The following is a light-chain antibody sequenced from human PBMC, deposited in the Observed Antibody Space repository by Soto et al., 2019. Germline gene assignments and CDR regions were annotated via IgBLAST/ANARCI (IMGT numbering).Light chain of an antibody. V-gene: IGKV3-20*01. J-gene: IGKJ2*01. CDR2: GAS. Sequence: EVVLTQSPGTLSLSPGERATLSCTASQSVSSSYLAWYQQKPGQAPRLLIYGASSRATGIPDRFNGSGSATDFSLTISRLEPEDFAMYYCQQYGSSPPYTFGQGTKLEIK. CDR3: QQYGSSPPYT. CDR1: QSVSSSY.